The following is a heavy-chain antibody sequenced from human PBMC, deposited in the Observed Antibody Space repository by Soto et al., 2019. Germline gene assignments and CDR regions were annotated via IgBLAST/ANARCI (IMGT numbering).Heavy chain of an antibody. Sequence: GGSLRLSCADSGFTFRSYWMHWVRQAPGKGLEWISRVHNDGSSAAYADSVKGRFTVSRDTGKNALYLQMNSLGAEDTAVYYCALGRYCSGGTCSFDHWGQGTLVTVSS. CDR3: ALGRYCSGGTCSFDH. CDR2: VHNDGSSA. J-gene: IGHJ4*02. V-gene: IGHV3-74*01. D-gene: IGHD2-15*01. CDR1: GFTFRSYW.